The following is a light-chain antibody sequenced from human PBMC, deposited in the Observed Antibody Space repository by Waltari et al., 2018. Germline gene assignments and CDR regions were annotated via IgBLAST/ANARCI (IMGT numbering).Light chain of an antibody. Sequence: EIVLTQSPGTLSLSPGERATLSCRASQSVTSSYIAWYQQKPGQPPRLLFYGASSRATGIPDRFSGSGSGTDFTLTISRLEPEDFAVYYCHQYGSSPYIFGQGTKLEIK. J-gene: IGKJ2*01. V-gene: IGKV3-20*01. CDR2: GAS. CDR3: HQYGSSPYI. CDR1: QSVTSSY.